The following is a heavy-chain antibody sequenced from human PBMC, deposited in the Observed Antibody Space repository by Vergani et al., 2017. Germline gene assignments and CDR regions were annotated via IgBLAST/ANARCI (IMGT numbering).Heavy chain of an antibody. V-gene: IGHV3-49*03. CDR3: VRDQVTMLRGSDALDI. J-gene: IGHJ3*02. D-gene: IGHD3-10*01. CDR2: IRSKAYGQAT. CDR1: GFTFGYYA. Sequence: EVQLVESGGDLVQPGRSLRLSCTASGFTFGYYAMDWFRQAPGQGLEWVGGIRSKAYGQATIYAPSVKGRFTISRDDSKSIAYLQMNNLQTEDTAMYYCVRDQVTMLRGSDALDIWGQGKMVTVCS.